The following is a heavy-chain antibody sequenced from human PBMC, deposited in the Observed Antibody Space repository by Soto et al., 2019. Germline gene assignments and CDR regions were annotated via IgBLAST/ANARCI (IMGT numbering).Heavy chain of an antibody. CDR1: GFTFEDYA. D-gene: IGHD2-15*01. Sequence: EVQLVESGGDLVQPGRSLRLSCAASGFTFEDYAMHWVRQVPGKGLEWVSGITWNSGKTEYADSVKGRFTISRDNAKNSVHLQMSSLRPEDTALYYCAKGKVAGSRGYFDYWGQGTLVTVSS. J-gene: IGHJ4*02. CDR2: ITWNSGKT. CDR3: AKGKVAGSRGYFDY. V-gene: IGHV3-9*01.